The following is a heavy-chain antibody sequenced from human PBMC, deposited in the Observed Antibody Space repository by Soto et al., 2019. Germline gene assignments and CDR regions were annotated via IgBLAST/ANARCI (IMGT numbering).Heavy chain of an antibody. Sequence: QVQLVQSGAEVKKPGASVQVSCKTSGYTFNNYGISWVRQAPGQGLEWLGWISAFNGHTTYAQTVQGRVTLTTQTSTSTAYMELRSLRSDDTAVYYCVTNYGSGNYLYYFQYWGQGTLVTVSS. J-gene: IGHJ4*02. D-gene: IGHD3-10*01. CDR1: GYTFNNYG. CDR2: ISAFNGHT. V-gene: IGHV1-18*01. CDR3: VTNYGSGNYLYYFQY.